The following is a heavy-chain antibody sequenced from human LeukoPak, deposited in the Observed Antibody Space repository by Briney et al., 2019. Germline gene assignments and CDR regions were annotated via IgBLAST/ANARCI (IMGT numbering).Heavy chain of an antibody. CDR2: IKRDGNEK. CDR3: AKEGAYPIITYDS. J-gene: IGHJ5*01. Sequence: GGSLRLSCAASGFTFSSYWMNWVRQAPGRGLEWVANIKRDGNEKNYVDSVRGRFSISRDNAKNSLYLQMDSLRAEDTAVYYCAKEGAYPIITYDSWGQGALVTVSS. D-gene: IGHD3-10*01. V-gene: IGHV3-7*01. CDR1: GFTFSSYW.